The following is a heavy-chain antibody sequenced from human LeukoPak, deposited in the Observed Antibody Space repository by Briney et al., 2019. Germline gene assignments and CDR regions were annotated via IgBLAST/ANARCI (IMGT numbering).Heavy chain of an antibody. V-gene: IGHV1-2*02. D-gene: IGHD2-15*01. Sequence: GASVKVSCKASGYTFTGYYMHWVRQAPGQGLEWMGWINPNSGGTNYAQKLQGRVTMTTDTSTSTAYMELRSLRSDDTAVYYCARTGFRGVGDIVVVVAATDIDYWGQGTLVTVSS. CDR2: INPNSGGT. CDR1: GYTFTGYY. CDR3: ARTGFRGVGDIVVVVAATDIDY. J-gene: IGHJ4*02.